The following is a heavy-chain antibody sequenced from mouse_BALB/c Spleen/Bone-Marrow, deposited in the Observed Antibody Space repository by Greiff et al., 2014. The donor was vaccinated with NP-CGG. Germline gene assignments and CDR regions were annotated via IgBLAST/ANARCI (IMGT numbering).Heavy chain of an antibody. V-gene: IGHV2-2*02. CDR2: MWSGAST. CDR3: ARNLLLRRAMDY. CDR1: GFSLTSYG. J-gene: IGHJ4*01. Sequence: VQLQQSGPGLVQPSQSLSITCTVSGFSLTSYGVHWVRQSPGKGLEWLGAMWSGASTDYNAAFISRLSISKDNSKSQVFFKMDSLQANDTAIYYCARNLLLRRAMDYWGQGTSVTVSS. D-gene: IGHD1-1*01.